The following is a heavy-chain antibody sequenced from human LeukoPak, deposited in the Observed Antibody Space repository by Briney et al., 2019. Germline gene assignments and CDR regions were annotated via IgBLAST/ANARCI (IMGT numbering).Heavy chain of an antibody. CDR2: ISASGENT. D-gene: IGHD1-26*01. J-gene: IGHJ4*02. CDR1: GFTFSNYA. Sequence: GGSLRLSCAASGFTFSNYAVSWVRQAPGKGLEWVSSISASGENTFYADFVQGRLTISRDNSKNTLYLQVNSLRADDTAVYYCAKKTHTSSSYPYDYRGQGTLVTVSS. CDR3: AKKTHTSSSYPYDY. V-gene: IGHV3-23*01.